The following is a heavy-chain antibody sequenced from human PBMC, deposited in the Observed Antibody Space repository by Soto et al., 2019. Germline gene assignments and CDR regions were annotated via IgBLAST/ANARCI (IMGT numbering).Heavy chain of an antibody. D-gene: IGHD6-13*01. CDR1: GFNFDDYA. CDR2: ISGSGGST. V-gene: IGHV3-23*01. Sequence: PGGSLRLSCAASGFNFDDYAMHWVRQAPGKGLEWVSAISGSGGSTYYADSVKGRFTISRDNSKNTLYLQMNSLRAEDTAVYYCAYSSTPFDYWGQGTLVTVSS. J-gene: IGHJ4*02. CDR3: AYSSTPFDY.